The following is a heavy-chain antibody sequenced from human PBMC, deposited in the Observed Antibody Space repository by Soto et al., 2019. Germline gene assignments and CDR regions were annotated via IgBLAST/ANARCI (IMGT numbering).Heavy chain of an antibody. CDR3: ARVPYCSGGSCYSGHFDY. D-gene: IGHD2-15*01. J-gene: IGHJ4*02. CDR2: INAGNGNT. Sequence: ASVKVSCKASGYTFTSYVMHWVRQAPGQRLEWMGWINAGNGNTKYSQKFQGRVTITRDTSASTAYMELSSLRSEDTAVYYCARVPYCSGGSCYSGHFDYWGQGTQVTVSS. V-gene: IGHV1-3*01. CDR1: GYTFTSYV.